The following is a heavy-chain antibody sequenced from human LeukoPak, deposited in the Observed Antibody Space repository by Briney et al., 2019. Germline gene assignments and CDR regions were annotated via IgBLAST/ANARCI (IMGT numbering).Heavy chain of an antibody. Sequence: GRSLRLPCAASGFTFSRYGMHWVRQVPGKGLDWVAVISYDGDNTYYADSVKGRFSISRDNSENTLHLQMNNLRSEDTAVYYCAKTGDMVVTANWLDSWGQGVLVTVSS. J-gene: IGHJ5*01. D-gene: IGHD2-21*02. CDR1: GFTFSRYG. CDR3: AKTGDMVVTANWLDS. CDR2: ISYDGDNT. V-gene: IGHV3-30*18.